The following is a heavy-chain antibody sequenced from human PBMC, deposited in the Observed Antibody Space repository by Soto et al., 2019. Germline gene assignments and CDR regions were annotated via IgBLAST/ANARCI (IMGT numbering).Heavy chain of an antibody. J-gene: IGHJ5*02. CDR2: NNHSGST. CDR3: ARGYYYYDSSGYPRTLWFDP. D-gene: IGHD3-22*01. CDR1: GGSFSGYY. V-gene: IGHV4-34*01. Sequence: SETLSLTCAVYGGSFSGYYWSWIRQPPGKGLEWIGENNHSGSTNYNPSLKSRVTISVDTSKNQFSLKLSSVTAADTAVYYCARGYYYYDSSGYPRTLWFDPWGQGTLVTVSS.